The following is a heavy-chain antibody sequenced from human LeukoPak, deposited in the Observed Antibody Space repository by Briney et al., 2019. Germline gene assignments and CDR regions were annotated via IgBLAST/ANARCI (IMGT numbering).Heavy chain of an antibody. V-gene: IGHV4-61*02. D-gene: IGHD6-19*01. CDR1: GGSISSGSYY. Sequence: SQTLSLTCTVSGGSISSGSYYWSWIRQPAGKGLEWIGRIYTSGSISYNPSLKSRVTISGDMSKNQFSLKLSSVTAADTAVYYCARDIGWIDYWGQGTLVTVSS. CDR3: ARDIGWIDY. CDR2: IYTSGSI. J-gene: IGHJ4*02.